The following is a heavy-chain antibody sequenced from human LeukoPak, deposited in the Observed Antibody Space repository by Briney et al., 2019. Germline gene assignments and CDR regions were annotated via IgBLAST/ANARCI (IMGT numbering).Heavy chain of an antibody. CDR1: GYSITSGYY. V-gene: IGHV4-38-2*01. J-gene: IGHJ3*02. Sequence: KPSETLSLTCGVSGYSITSGYYWAWIRQPPGKGLEWIGNNYYSGSTYYNPSLKSRVTISVDTSKNQFSLKLSSVTAADTAVYYCARTVIAFGDSSGYNYDAFDIWGQGTMVTVSS. CDR2: NYYSGST. D-gene: IGHD3-22*01. CDR3: ARTVIAFGDSSGYNYDAFDI.